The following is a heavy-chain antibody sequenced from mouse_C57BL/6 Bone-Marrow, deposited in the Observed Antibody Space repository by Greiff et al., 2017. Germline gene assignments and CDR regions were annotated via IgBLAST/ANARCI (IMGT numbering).Heavy chain of an antibody. CDR3: ARPLRSYAMDY. Sequence: VQLLQSGAELARPGASVKLSCKASGYTFTSYGISWVQQRTGQGLEWIGEIYPRGGNTYSNEKFKGKAPLTADKSSSTAYLELRSLTSEDDAVDFCARPLRSYAMDYWGQGTSVTVSS. CDR1: GYTFTSYG. D-gene: IGHD1-1*01. J-gene: IGHJ4*01. CDR2: IYPRGGNT. V-gene: IGHV1-81*01.